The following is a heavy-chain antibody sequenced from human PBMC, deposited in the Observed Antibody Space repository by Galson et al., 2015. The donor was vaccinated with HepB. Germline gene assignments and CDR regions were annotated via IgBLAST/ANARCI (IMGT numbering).Heavy chain of an antibody. Sequence: LSLTCTVSGGSISSYYWSWIRQPPGKGLEWIGYIYYSGSTNYNPSLKSRVTISVDTSKNQFSLKLSSVTAADTAVYYCARVHPAQYYYYYMDVWGKGTTVTVSS. CDR1: GGSISSYY. V-gene: IGHV4-59*01. CDR3: ARVHPAQYYYYYMDV. CDR2: IYYSGST. J-gene: IGHJ6*03.